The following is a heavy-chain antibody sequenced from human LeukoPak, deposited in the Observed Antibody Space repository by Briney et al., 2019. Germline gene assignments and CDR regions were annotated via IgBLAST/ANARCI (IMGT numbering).Heavy chain of an antibody. J-gene: IGHJ4*02. Sequence: GGSLRLSCAASGFTFNIYSMSWVRQTPGKGLEWVSGISGSGGSTYYADSVKGRFTISRDNSKNTLYLQMITLRVEDTAVYYCAKYLEWYHTDLFDYWGQGTLVTVSS. V-gene: IGHV3-23*01. CDR2: ISGSGGST. D-gene: IGHD3-3*01. CDR3: AKYLEWYHTDLFDY. CDR1: GFTFNIYS.